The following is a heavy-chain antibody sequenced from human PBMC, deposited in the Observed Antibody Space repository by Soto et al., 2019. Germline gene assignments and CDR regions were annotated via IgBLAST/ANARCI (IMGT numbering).Heavy chain of an antibody. J-gene: IGHJ4*02. D-gene: IGHD2-2*02. Sequence: ASVKVSCKASGYIFTGFDIHCVHQAAGQRLEWVVWVISVNQKTLYAPKFQVILAITRDKSANTAYMDLYSLRSEDSAVYYCARGRRSCTGNNCYTDFDFWGQGSLVTVSS. CDR1: GYIFTGFD. CDR2: VISVNQKT. CDR3: ARGRRSCTGNNCYTDFDF. V-gene: IGHV1-3*01.